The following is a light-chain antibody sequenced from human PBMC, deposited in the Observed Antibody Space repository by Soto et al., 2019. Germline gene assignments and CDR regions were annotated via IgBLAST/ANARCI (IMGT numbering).Light chain of an antibody. CDR1: QSVTTR. CDR3: QQYGGSPIT. V-gene: IGKV3-20*01. J-gene: IGKJ5*01. CDR2: GAS. Sequence: IVLTQSPGTLSLSPGERVTLSCRASQSVTTRLAWCQHKPGQAPTLLMSGASNRASGVPVRFSGSGPGTDFTLTITRLEPEDFALYYCQQYGGSPITFGLGTRLEIK.